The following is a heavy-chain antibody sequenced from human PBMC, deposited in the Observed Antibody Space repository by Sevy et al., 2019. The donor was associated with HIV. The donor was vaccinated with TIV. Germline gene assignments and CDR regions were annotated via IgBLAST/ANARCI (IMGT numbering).Heavy chain of an antibody. D-gene: IGHD2-21*01. CDR2: ISSSSGTI. CDR1: GFTFSAYS. J-gene: IGHJ5*01. V-gene: IGHV3-48*01. Sequence: VGSLRLSCAASGFTFSAYSMNWVRQAPGKWLEWVSYISSSSGTIYYADSVKGQFTISRDNAKSSLYLQMNGLRAEDTAVYYCARAGGDCYSKNECWFVSWGQGTLVTVSS. CDR3: ARAGGDCYSKNECWFVS.